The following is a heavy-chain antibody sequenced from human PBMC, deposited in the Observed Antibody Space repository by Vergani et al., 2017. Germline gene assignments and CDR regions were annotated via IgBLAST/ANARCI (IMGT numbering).Heavy chain of an antibody. J-gene: IGHJ3*02. Sequence: QVQLVQSGAEVKKPGSSVKVSCKASGGTFSSYAISWVRQAPGQGLEWMGRIIPIFGTANYAQKFQGRVTITADESTSTAYMELSSLSSEDTAVYYCARPSLTDTRGPGGYNYFGAFDIWGQGTMVTVSS. V-gene: IGHV1-69*18. CDR2: IIPIFGTA. D-gene: IGHD5-24*01. CDR1: GGTFSSYA. CDR3: ARPSLTDTRGPGGYNYFGAFDI.